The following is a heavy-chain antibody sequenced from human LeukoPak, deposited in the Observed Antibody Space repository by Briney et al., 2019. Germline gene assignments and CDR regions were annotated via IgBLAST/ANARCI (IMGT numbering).Heavy chain of an antibody. CDR2: MFHNGST. J-gene: IGHJ6*02. CDR3: GRETLGYCSGTTCSLSMDV. CDR1: GGSFSSGGFS. D-gene: IGHD2-2*01. V-gene: IGHV4-30-2*01. Sequence: MTSETLSLTCAVSGGSFSSGGFSWSWIRQPPGKGLEWIGYMFHNGSTHYSPSLQRRVTISVDRYKNQFSLRLRSVTAADTAVYYCGRETLGYCSGTTCSLSMDVWGQGTTVTVSS.